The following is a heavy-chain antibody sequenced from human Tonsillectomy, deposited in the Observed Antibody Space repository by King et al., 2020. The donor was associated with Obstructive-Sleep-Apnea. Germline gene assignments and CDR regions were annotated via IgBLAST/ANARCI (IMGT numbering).Heavy chain of an antibody. D-gene: IGHD3-3*01. V-gene: IGHV1-18*04. Sequence: VQSGPEVKKPGASVTVSCKASGYTFTSYAFSWVRQAPGQGLEWMGWISAYNGNTNYVQRLQGRVTKTTDTSTSTAYMGMRSLSSDDTAGYYCARVSPDDDRPYYDFWNGYSGHLDYRGQGTLVTVSA. CDR3: ARVSPDDDRPYYDFWNGYSGHLDY. CDR1: GYTFTSYA. J-gene: IGHJ4*02. CDR2: ISAYNGNT.